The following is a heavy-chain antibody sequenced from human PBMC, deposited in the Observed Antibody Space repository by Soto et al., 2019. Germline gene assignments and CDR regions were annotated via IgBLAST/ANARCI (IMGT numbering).Heavy chain of an antibody. CDR3: AADCSSASCPDI. CDR2: VSYDASNE. CDR1: GFIFSSYA. V-gene: IGHV3-30*03. J-gene: IGHJ4*02. D-gene: IGHD2-2*01. Sequence: QVHLVESGGGVVQPGRSLRLSCAASGFIFSSYAMHWVRQAPGKGLEWVAVVSYDASNEFYADSVRGRFSISRDNSNNTLYLQMNSLRAEDMAVYYCAADCSSASCPDIWGQGTLVTVSS.